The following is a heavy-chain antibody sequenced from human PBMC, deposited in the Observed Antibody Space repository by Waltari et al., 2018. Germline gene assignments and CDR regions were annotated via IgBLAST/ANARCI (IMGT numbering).Heavy chain of an antibody. CDR1: GNSITESP. Sequence: QVQLVQSEAEVMKPGASVKVSCKVSGNSITESPMHWVRQAPGKGLEWMGSFDTEDGEGTYAQGVLDRVTMTEDRSTNTAYMELSSLRLEDTAVYYCATGGDYDEYALHYFRGLDVWGQGTTVIVAS. CDR2: FDTEDGEG. D-gene: IGHD4-17*01. CDR3: ATGGDYDEYALHYFRGLDV. V-gene: IGHV1-24*01. J-gene: IGHJ6*02.